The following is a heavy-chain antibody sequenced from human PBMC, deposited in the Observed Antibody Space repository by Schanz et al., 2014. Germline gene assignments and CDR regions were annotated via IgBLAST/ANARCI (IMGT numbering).Heavy chain of an antibody. D-gene: IGHD3-22*01. V-gene: IGHV3-23*01. CDR3: AKDPSHGDYDYYFDY. J-gene: IGHJ4*02. CDR2: ISASGGST. CDR1: GFTFSSYA. Sequence: EGQLLESGGGLIQPGGSLRLSCAASGFTFSSYAMSWVRQAPGKGLEWVSTISASGGSTYYADSVKGRFTISRDNSKNILYLQMNSLGAEDTAVYYCAKDPSHGDYDYYFDYWGQGTLVTVSS.